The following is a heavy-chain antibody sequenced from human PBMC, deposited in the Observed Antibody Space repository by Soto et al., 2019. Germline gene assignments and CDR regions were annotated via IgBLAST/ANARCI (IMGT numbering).Heavy chain of an antibody. Sequence: ESGGGLAQPGGSLRLSCAASGFTLSGYAMAWVRQAPGKGLEYVSGISSNGVDTYYANSVQGRFTISRDNSKNTVYLQMGSLRPEDMAVYYCARRARPDFYYMDVWGKGTTVTVSS. D-gene: IGHD6-6*01. J-gene: IGHJ6*03. CDR3: ARRARPDFYYMDV. CDR2: ISSNGVDT. V-gene: IGHV3-64*01. CDR1: GFTLSGYA.